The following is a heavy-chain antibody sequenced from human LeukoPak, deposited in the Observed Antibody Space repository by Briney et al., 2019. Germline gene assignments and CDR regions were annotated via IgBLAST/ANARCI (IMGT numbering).Heavy chain of an antibody. CDR1: GGSISSGSYY. CDR2: IYTSGST. V-gene: IGHV4-61*02. J-gene: IGHJ1*01. Sequence: PSETLSLTCTVSGGSISSGSYYWSWIRQPAGKGLEWIGRIYTSGSTNYNPSLKSRVTISVDTSKNQFSLKLSSVTAADTAVYYCERSGPYYYDSSGYFEYFQHWGQGTLVTVSS. CDR3: ERSGPYYYDSSGYFEYFQH. D-gene: IGHD3-22*01.